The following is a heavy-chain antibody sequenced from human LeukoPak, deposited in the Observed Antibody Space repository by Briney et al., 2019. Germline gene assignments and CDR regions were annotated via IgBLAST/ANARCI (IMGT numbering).Heavy chain of an antibody. CDR3: VRSNDFWSGYLDV. V-gene: IGHV3-64*01. J-gene: IGHJ6*04. CDR2: ISTDGGST. D-gene: IGHD3-3*01. CDR1: GFTFSTYA. Sequence: PGGSLRLSCAASGFTFSTYAMHWVRQAPGRGLEYVSGISTDGGSTFYANSVNGRFTISRDNSETTLYLQVDSLRTDDMAVYYCVRSNDFWSGYLDVWGKGTTVTVSS.